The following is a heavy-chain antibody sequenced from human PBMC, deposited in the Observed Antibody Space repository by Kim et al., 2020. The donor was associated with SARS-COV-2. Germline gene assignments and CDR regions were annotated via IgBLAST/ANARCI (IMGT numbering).Heavy chain of an antibody. D-gene: IGHD6-19*01. CDR2: IYSSGST. CDR3: ARDREGYSSGWYVDY. CDR1: GVSISSYY. V-gene: IGHV4-59*01. Sequence: SETLSLTCTVSGVSISSYYWSWIRQPPGKGLEWIWYIYSSGSTNYNPSLKSRVTISVDTSKNQFSLKLSSVTAADTAVYYCARDREGYSSGWYVDYWGQG. J-gene: IGHJ4*02.